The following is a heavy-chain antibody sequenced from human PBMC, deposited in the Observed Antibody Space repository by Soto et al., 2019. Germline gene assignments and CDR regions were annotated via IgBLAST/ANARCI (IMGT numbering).Heavy chain of an antibody. Sequence: LSLTCAASGFTFSSYAMSWVRQAPGKGLEWVSAISGSGGSTYYADSVKGRFTISRDNSKNTLYLQMNSLRAEDTAVYYCAKGIAAAGLYFDYWGQGTLVTVSS. V-gene: IGHV3-23*01. CDR2: ISGSGGST. CDR1: GFTFSSYA. CDR3: AKGIAAAGLYFDY. D-gene: IGHD6-13*01. J-gene: IGHJ4*02.